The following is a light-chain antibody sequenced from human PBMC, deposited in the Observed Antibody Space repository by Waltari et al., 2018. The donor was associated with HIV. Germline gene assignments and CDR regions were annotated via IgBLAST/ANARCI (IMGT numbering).Light chain of an antibody. Sequence: QSVLTQPPSVSGAPGQRVTISCSASGSKIRSNFVNWYQQLPVTAPRILFYNDDQRPSGVPARCSGSKSGTTASLSISGLQSEYEAEYYCAAWDDTLNVYVFGSGTKVTVL. CDR1: GSKIRSNF. V-gene: IGLV1-44*01. CDR3: AAWDDTLNVYV. CDR2: NDD. J-gene: IGLJ1*01.